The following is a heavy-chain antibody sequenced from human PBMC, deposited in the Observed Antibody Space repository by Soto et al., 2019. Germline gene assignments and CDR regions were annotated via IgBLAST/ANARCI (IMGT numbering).Heavy chain of an antibody. CDR2: MSSSGVSK. CDR3: GRGKAGRNVWFDQ. D-gene: IGHD6-6*01. V-gene: IGHV3-11*01. J-gene: IGHJ5*02. Sequence: GGSLRLSGTACGFTFSDSDMGWIRQAPGQGLQSLSYMSSSGVSKDYADSVTGRFPISRDNAQNSLYLQMNSLRAEDTAVYYCGRGKAGRNVWFDQWGQGT. CDR1: GFTFSDSD.